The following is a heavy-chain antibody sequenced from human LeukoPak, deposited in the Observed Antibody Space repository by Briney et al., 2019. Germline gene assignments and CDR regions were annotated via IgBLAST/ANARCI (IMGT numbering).Heavy chain of an antibody. J-gene: IGHJ6*03. Sequence: SVKVSCKASGGTFSNYAISWVRQAPGQGLEWMGGIIPMFGTANYAQKFKGRVTITADKSTSTAYMELSSLGSEDTAVYYCARAIAGRPKRGYYYYMDVWGKGTTVTVSS. CDR3: ARAIAGRPKRGYYYYMDV. V-gene: IGHV1-69*06. D-gene: IGHD6-6*01. CDR1: GGTFSNYA. CDR2: IIPMFGTA.